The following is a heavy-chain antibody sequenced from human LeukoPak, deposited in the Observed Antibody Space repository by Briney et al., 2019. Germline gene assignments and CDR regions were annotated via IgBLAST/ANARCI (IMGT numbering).Heavy chain of an antibody. V-gene: IGHV4-61*02. Sequence: SQTLSLTCTVSGDSITNDNHYWSWIRQPAGKGLEWIGRISATGNTNYTPSLKSRVTISADTSKNQFSLRLSSVTAADTAVYYCTRKQWVEYYFDSWGQGTLVTVSS. J-gene: IGHJ4*02. D-gene: IGHD6-19*01. CDR3: TRKQWVEYYFDS. CDR2: ISATGNT. CDR1: GDSITNDNHY.